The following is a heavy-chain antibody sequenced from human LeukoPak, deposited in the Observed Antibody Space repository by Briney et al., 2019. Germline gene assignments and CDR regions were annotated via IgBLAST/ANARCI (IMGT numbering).Heavy chain of an antibody. J-gene: IGHJ4*02. CDR1: GASFSGYY. CDR2: INYSANT. D-gene: IGHD3-22*01. V-gene: IGHV4-34*01. Sequence: SETLSLTCAVYGASFSGYYWSWIRQPPGKGLEWIGDINYSANTNYNPSLKSRATISVDMSKNQFSLKLRSVTAADTAVYYCARDPYYDSGGSYHVDYWGQGTLVTVSS. CDR3: ARDPYYDSGGSYHVDY.